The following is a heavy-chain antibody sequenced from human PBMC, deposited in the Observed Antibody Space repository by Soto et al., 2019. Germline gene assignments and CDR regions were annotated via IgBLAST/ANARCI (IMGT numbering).Heavy chain of an antibody. J-gene: IGHJ6*02. CDR3: ATQTISYTWGV. V-gene: IGHV4-4*02. CDR1: GAPITTTKW. D-gene: IGHD3-16*01. CDR2: LSRGDGR. Sequence: QVQLQESGPGLVKPSETLSLTCTVSGAPITTTKWWAWVRLPPGKGLEWIGELSRGDGRSSNPSLEGRFTMSLDKSNNHFSLKLTSVTAADTAIYYCATQTISYTWGVWGRGTSVTVSS.